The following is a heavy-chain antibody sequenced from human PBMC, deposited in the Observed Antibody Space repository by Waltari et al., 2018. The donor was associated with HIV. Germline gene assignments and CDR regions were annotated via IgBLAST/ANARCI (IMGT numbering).Heavy chain of an antibody. Sequence: EVQLVESGGGLVQPGGSQRIACAAPGFNVSTCWMPWVPQAPGKGLVWVSRINSDGSSTSYADSVKGRFTISRDNAKNTLYLQMNSLRAEDTAVYYCARDGFWVAATPSMDVWGQGTTVTVSS. CDR1: GFNVSTCW. J-gene: IGHJ6*02. CDR2: INSDGSST. V-gene: IGHV3-74*01. CDR3: ARDGFWVAATPSMDV. D-gene: IGHD6-13*01.